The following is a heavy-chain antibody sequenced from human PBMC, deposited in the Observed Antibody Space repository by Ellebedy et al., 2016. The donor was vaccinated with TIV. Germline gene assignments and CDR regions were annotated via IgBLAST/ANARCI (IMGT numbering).Heavy chain of an antibody. V-gene: IGHV3-13*01. CDR1: GFHFSRYD. CDR3: TRFEIISGGGYGMDV. Sequence: GESLKISXAASGFHFSRYDMHWVRQSTRKGLEWVASIDNAGDTYYPGSVKGRFTISRENAKNSLYLQMNSLRVEDTAVYYCTRFEIISGGGYGMDVWGQGTTVTVTS. J-gene: IGHJ6*02. CDR2: IDNAGDT. D-gene: IGHD3-16*01.